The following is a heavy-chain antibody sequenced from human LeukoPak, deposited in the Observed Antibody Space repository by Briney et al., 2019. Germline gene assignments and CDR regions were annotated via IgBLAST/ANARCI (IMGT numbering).Heavy chain of an antibody. V-gene: IGHV4-59*08. CDR2: IYYSGST. Sequence: SETLSLTCTVSGGSISSYYWSWIRQPPGKGLEWIGYIYYSGSTNYNPPLKSRVTLSVDTSNNQFSLNLTSVTAADTAVYYCARHRPAVPYYFDYWGQGTLVTVSS. CDR3: ARHRPAVPYYFDY. CDR1: GGSISSYY. D-gene: IGHD2-2*01. J-gene: IGHJ4*02.